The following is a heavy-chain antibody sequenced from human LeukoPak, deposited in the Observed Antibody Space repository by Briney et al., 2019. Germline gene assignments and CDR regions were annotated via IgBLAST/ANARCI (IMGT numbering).Heavy chain of an antibody. V-gene: IGHV3-30*04. Sequence: GGSLRLSCAASGFTFSSYAMPWVRQAPGKGLEWVAVISYDGSNKYYADSVKGRFTISRDNSKNTLYLQMNSLRAEDTAVYYCARDSGYYYDSSGYFSSHYFDYWGQGTLVTVSS. D-gene: IGHD3-22*01. CDR3: ARDSGYYYDSSGYFSSHYFDY. CDR2: ISYDGSNK. J-gene: IGHJ4*02. CDR1: GFTFSSYA.